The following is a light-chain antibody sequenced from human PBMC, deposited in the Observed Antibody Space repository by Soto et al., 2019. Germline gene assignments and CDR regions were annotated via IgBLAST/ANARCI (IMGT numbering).Light chain of an antibody. V-gene: IGKV3-15*01. CDR2: GAS. Sequence: EIVMTQSPASLSVSPGERATLSCRASQTVTRNLAWYQQKPGQAPRLLIYGASTRATGIPARFSGSGSGTECTLTISSLQSEDSSVYDCQQYNNWPPATFGQGTKVEIK. CDR3: QQYNNWPPAT. J-gene: IGKJ1*01. CDR1: QTVTRN.